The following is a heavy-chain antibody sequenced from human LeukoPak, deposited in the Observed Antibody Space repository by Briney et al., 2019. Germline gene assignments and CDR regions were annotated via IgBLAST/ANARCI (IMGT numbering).Heavy chain of an antibody. J-gene: IGHJ4*02. CDR2: IKQDGSEK. CDR3: ARDKIVGATKFDY. Sequence: GGSLRLSCAASGFTFSSYWMSWVRQAPGKGLEWVANIKQDGSEKYYVDSVKGRFTISRDNAKNSLYLQMNSLRAEDTAVYYCARDKIVGATKFDYWGQGTLVTVSS. V-gene: IGHV3-7*01. CDR1: GFTFSSYW. D-gene: IGHD1-26*01.